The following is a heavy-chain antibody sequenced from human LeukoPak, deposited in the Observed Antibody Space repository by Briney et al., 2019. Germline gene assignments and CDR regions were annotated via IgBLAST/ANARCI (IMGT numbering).Heavy chain of an antibody. CDR3: AKDEAPGGLRFLEWSYYYYMDV. CDR1: GFTFSSYG. D-gene: IGHD3-3*01. CDR2: IRYDGSNK. J-gene: IGHJ6*03. Sequence: GGSLRLSCAASGFTFSSYGMHWVRQAPGKGLEWVAFIRYDGSNKYYADSVKGRFTISRDNSKNTLYLQMNSLRAEDTAVYYCAKDEAPGGLRFLEWSYYYYMDVWGKGTTVTVSS. V-gene: IGHV3-30*02.